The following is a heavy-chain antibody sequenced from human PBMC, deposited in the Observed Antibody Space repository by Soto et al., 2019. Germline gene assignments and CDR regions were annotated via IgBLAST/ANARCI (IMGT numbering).Heavy chain of an antibody. D-gene: IGHD6-19*01. CDR3: ARGHGGSGWYYTWFDP. Sequence: SETLSLTCTVSGGSISRSSSYWGWIRQPPGKGLEWIGNIFYSGSSYYNPSLKSRVIISVDTSKNQFSLKLSSVTAADTAVYYCARGHGGSGWYYTWFDPWGQETLVTVS. CDR2: IFYSGSS. V-gene: IGHV4-39*01. CDR1: GGSISRSSSY. J-gene: IGHJ5*02.